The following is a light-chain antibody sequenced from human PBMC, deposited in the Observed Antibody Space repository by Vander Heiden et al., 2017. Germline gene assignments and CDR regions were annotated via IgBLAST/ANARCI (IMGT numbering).Light chain of an antibody. J-gene: IGLJ2*01. V-gene: IGLV1-40*01. CDR3: QSFDSFLTSPL. CDR1: RSDIGAGYD. CDR2: GDT. Sequence: QSVLSQPPSVSGAPGQSVSTSCTGSRSDIGAGYDVNWYQHRPGTAPKVLIYGDTNRPSGVPDRFSGSKSGTSASLAITGLQAEDEADYYCQSFDSFLTSPLFGGGTKLTVL.